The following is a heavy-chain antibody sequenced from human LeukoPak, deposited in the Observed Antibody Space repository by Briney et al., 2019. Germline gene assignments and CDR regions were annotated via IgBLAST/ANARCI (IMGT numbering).Heavy chain of an antibody. Sequence: SGTLSLTCTVSGGSISSSSYYWGWIRQPPGKGLEWIGSIYYSGSTYYNPSLKSRVTISVDTSKNQFSLKLSSVTAADTAVCYCARGSSSGWYGGWFDPWGQGTLVTVSS. V-gene: IGHV4-39*01. CDR2: IYYSGST. J-gene: IGHJ5*02. D-gene: IGHD6-19*01. CDR1: GGSISSSSYY. CDR3: ARGSSSGWYGGWFDP.